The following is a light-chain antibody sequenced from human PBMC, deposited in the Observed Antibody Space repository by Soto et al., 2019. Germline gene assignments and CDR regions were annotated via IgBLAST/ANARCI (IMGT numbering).Light chain of an antibody. CDR2: EVS. CDR3: CSSAPESTYV. V-gene: IGLV2-14*01. Sequence: SVLTQPASVSGSPGQSITISCTGTSSDVGTYNYVSWYQHHPGKAPKLIIYEVSNRPSGVSNRFSGSKSGSTASLTISGLQAEDEADYFCCSSAPESTYVFGTGTKVTVL. CDR1: SSDVGTYNY. J-gene: IGLJ1*01.